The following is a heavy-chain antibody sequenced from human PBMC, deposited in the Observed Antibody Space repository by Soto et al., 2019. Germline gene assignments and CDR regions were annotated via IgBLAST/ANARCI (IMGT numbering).Heavy chain of an antibody. J-gene: IGHJ4*02. D-gene: IGHD3-9*01. CDR1: GGSISSSSYY. V-gene: IGHV4-39*07. CDR2: IYYSGST. CDR3: AAGYYSHFDY. Sequence: PSETLSLTCPVSGGSISSSSYYWGWIRQPPGKGLEWIGYIYYSGSTYYNPSLKSRVTISVDTSKNQFSLKLSSVTAADTAVYYCAAGYYSHFDYWGQGTLVTISS.